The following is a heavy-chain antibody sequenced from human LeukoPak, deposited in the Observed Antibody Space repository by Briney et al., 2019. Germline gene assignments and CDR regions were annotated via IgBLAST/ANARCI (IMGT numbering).Heavy chain of an antibody. CDR2: ISAYNGNT. J-gene: IGHJ6*02. Sequence: VASVKFSCKASGYTFPSYGISWVRQAPGQGLEWMGWISAYNGNTNYAQTLQGRVTMTTDTSTSTAYMELRSLRSDDTAVYYCARDLSARYYGMDVWGQGTTVTVSS. V-gene: IGHV1-18*01. CDR3: ARDLSARYYGMDV. CDR1: GYTFPSYG.